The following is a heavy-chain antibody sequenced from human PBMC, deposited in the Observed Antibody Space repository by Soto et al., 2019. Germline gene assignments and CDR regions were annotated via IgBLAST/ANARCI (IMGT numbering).Heavy chain of an antibody. CDR3: ARDLGYCGGDCPDYYYYGMDV. D-gene: IGHD2-21*02. CDR1: GVDLSRSC. CDR2: IWYDGSNK. V-gene: IGHV3-33*01. Sequence: QSYIAAGVDLSRSCVHCVRQAPGKGLDGVAVIWYDGSNKYYAASVKGRFTISRDNSKNTLYLQMNSLRAEDTAVYYCARDLGYCGGDCPDYYYYGMDVWVQGPTVPVFS. J-gene: IGHJ6*02.